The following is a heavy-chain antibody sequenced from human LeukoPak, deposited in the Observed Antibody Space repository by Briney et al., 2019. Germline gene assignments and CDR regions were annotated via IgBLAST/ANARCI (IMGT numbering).Heavy chain of an antibody. Sequence: SETLSLTCAVYGGSFSGYYWSWIRQPPGKGLEWIGEINHSGSTNYNPSLKSRVTISVDTSKNQFSLKLSFVTAADTAVYYCARKNAGLLWFGELFLDFDYWGQGTLVTVSS. CDR1: GGSFSGYY. CDR3: ARKNAGLLWFGELFLDFDY. V-gene: IGHV4-34*01. D-gene: IGHD3-10*01. J-gene: IGHJ4*02. CDR2: INHSGST.